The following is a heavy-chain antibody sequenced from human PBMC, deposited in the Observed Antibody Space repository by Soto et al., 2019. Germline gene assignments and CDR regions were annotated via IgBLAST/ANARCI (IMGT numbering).Heavy chain of an antibody. CDR2: ISGSGGST. CDR1: GFTFSSYA. V-gene: IGHV3-23*01. Sequence: GGSLRLSCAASGFTFSSYAMSWVRQAPGKGLEWVSAISGSGGSTYYADSAKGRFTISRDNSKNTLYLQMNSLRAEDTAVYYCNGYCSSTSCYDAAWGQGTLVTVSS. D-gene: IGHD2-2*03. CDR3: NGYCSSTSCYDAA. J-gene: IGHJ5*02.